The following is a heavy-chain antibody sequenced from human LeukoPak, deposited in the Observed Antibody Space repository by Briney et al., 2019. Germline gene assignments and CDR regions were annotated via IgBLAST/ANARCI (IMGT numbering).Heavy chain of an antibody. CDR3: AKEGPDY. J-gene: IGHJ4*02. CDR1: GGSLNDYY. CDR2: ISGSGGST. V-gene: IGHV3-23*01. Sequence: ETLSLTCAVYGGSLNDYYWSWVRQAPGKGLERVSAISGSGGSTYYADSVKGRFTISRDNSKNTLYLQMNSLRAEDTAVFYCAKEGPDYWGQGTLVTVSS.